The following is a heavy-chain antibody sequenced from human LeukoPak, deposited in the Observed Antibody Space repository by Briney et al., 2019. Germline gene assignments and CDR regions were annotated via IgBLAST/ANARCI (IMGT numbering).Heavy chain of an antibody. CDR3: GRAFPPLRTSSAGDL. CDR2: ISYLSSHV. Sequence: GSLILSCSSSGFTFSDYDMNWVRQAPGKGLEWVSSISYLSSHVYYGDSVKGRFSISRGNAKNSLYLQMNSLGAEDTAIYYCGRAFPPLRTSSAGDLWGQGILVTVSS. V-gene: IGHV3-21*01. J-gene: IGHJ4*02. D-gene: IGHD3-16*01. CDR1: GFTFSDYD.